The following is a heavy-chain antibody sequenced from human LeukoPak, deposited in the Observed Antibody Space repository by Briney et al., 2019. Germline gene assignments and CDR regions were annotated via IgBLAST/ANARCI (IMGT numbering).Heavy chain of an antibody. Sequence: GNPGYAQKFQGRVTMTRNTSISTAYMELSSLRSEDTAVYYCARGREMDIGHYYYYYGMDVWGQGTTVTVSS. CDR2: GNP. D-gene: IGHD2-2*03. CDR3: ARGREMDIGHYYYYYGMDV. J-gene: IGHJ6*02. V-gene: IGHV1-8*01.